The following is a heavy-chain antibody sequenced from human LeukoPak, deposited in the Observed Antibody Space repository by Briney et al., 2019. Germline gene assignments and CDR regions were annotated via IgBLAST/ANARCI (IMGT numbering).Heavy chain of an antibody. CDR3: ASTSTATTQIDY. CDR2: INHSGST. CDR1: GGSFSGYY. J-gene: IGHJ4*02. V-gene: IGHV4-34*01. D-gene: IGHD4-17*01. Sequence: PSETLSLTCAVYGGSFSGYYWSWIRPPPGKGLEWIGEINHSGSTNYNPSLKSRVTISVDTSKNQFSLKLSSVIAADTAVYYCASTSTATTQIDYWGQGTLVTVSS.